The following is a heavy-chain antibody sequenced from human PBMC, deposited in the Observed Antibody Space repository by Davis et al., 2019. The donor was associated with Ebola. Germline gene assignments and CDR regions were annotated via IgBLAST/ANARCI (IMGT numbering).Heavy chain of an antibody. CDR3: ARVGDIRFHGMEV. CDR1: GFTFSTHG. CDR2: MNPNSGNT. Sequence: ASVKVSCKASGFTFSTHGISWVRQATGQGLEWMGWMNPNSGNTGYAQKFQDRVTVTADISTSTVYMELRSLRSDDTAVYYCARVGDIRFHGMEVWGRGTTITVSS. J-gene: IGHJ6*04. V-gene: IGHV1-18*04. D-gene: IGHD2-21*01.